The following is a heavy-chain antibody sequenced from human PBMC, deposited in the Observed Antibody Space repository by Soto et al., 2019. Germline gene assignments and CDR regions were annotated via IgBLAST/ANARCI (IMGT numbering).Heavy chain of an antibody. CDR2: ISGSGGST. CDR1: GFTFSSYA. J-gene: IGHJ4*02. V-gene: IGHV3-23*01. Sequence: GGSLRLSCAASGFTFSSYAMSWVRQAPGKGLEWVSAISGSGGSTYYADSVKGRLTISRDNSKNTLYLQMNSLRAEDTAVYYCASTSGRYGDYENSDYWGQGTLVTVSS. CDR3: ASTSGRYGDYENSDY. D-gene: IGHD4-17*01.